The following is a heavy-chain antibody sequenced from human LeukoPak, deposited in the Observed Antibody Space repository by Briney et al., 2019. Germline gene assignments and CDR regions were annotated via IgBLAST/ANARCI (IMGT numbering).Heavy chain of an antibody. CDR3: ARAYCSAISCPLGYY. CDR2: INPNTGDT. V-gene: IGHV1-2*02. J-gene: IGHJ4*02. Sequence: ASVKVSCKASGYTFTGYYMNWVRQAPGQGLEWMGWINPNTGDTNSAQRFQGRVTMTRDTSISTVYMEVSRLRSDDTAVYYCARAYCSAISCPLGYYWGQGALVTVSS. D-gene: IGHD2-15*01. CDR1: GYTFTGYY.